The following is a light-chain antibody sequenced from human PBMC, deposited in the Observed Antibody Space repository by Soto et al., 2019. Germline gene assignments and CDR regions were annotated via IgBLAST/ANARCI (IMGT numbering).Light chain of an antibody. CDR2: AFS. V-gene: IGKV1-27*01. J-gene: IGKJ5*01. CDR1: QVISNY. CDR3: QKYNSAPLT. Sequence: DVQMTQSPSSLSVSVGDRVTITCRASQVISNYLAWYQQKPVKPPQLLIYAFSTLQSGVPSRFSGSASGTEFTLTISSLQPEDVATYYCQKYNSAPLTFGQGTRLE.